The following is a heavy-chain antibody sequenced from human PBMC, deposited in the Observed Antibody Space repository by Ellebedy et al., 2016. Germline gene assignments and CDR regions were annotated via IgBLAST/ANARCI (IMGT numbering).Heavy chain of an antibody. V-gene: IGHV1-69*04. CDR3: ARDPAHAAVKPAEGY. J-gene: IGHJ4*02. D-gene: IGHD6-13*01. Sequence: SVKVSXXASGGTFSSYAISWVRQAPGQGLEWMGRIIPILGIANYAQKFQGRVTITADKSTSTAYMELSSLRSEDTAVYYCARDPAHAAVKPAEGYWGQGTLVTVSS. CDR1: GGTFSSYA. CDR2: IIPILGIA.